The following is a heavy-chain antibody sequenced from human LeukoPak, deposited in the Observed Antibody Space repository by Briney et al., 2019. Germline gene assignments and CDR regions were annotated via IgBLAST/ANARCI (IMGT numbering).Heavy chain of an antibody. V-gene: IGHV1-2*02. J-gene: IGHJ4*02. CDR2: INPNSGGT. D-gene: IGHD3-10*01. CDR1: GYTFNSYG. Sequence: GASVKVSCKASGYTFNSYGITWVRQAPGQGLEWMGWINPNSGGTNYGQKFQGRVTMTRDTSISTAYMELSRLISDETAVYYCARIRYYYGSGSYSLGYWGQGTLVTVSS. CDR3: ARIRYYYGSGSYSLGY.